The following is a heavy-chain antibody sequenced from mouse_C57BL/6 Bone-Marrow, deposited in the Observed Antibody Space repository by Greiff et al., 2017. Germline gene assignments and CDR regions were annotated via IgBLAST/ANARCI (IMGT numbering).Heavy chain of an antibody. CDR3: TTEYDYAGFDY. CDR1: GFNIKDDY. V-gene: IGHV14-4*01. J-gene: IGHJ2*01. D-gene: IGHD2-4*01. CDR2: IDPENGDT. Sequence: EVQLQQSGAELVRPGASVKLSCTASGFNIKDDYMHWVKQRPEQGLEWIGWIDPENGDTEYASKFQGKATIPADTSSNTAYLQLSSLTSEDTDVYDCTTEYDYAGFDYWGQGTTLTVSS.